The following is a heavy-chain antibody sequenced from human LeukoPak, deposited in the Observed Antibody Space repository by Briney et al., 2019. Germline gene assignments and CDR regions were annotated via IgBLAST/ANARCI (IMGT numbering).Heavy chain of an antibody. V-gene: IGHV4-39*07. CDR1: GGSISSRTYY. CDR2: MYFSGST. D-gene: IGHD6-19*01. CDR3: ARGTGWYRDDSFDI. J-gene: IGHJ3*02. Sequence: SETLSLTCTVSGGSISSRTYYGGWIRQPPGKGLGWIGSMYFSGSTYYNPSLKSRVTISVDTSKNQFSLKLSSVTAADTAVYYCARGTGWYRDDSFDIWGQGTMVTVSS.